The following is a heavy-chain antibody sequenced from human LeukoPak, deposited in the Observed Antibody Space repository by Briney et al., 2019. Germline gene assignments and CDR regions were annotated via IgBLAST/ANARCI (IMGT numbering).Heavy chain of an antibody. Sequence: PSETLSLTCAVYGGSFSGYYWSWIRQPPGKGLEWIGEINHSGSTNYNPSLKSRVTISVDTSKNQFSLKLSSVTAADAAVYYCARAELTISHYDFWSGYRGAIGSYYFDYWGQGTLVTVSS. D-gene: IGHD3-3*01. V-gene: IGHV4-34*01. CDR2: INHSGST. J-gene: IGHJ4*02. CDR3: ARAELTISHYDFWSGYRGAIGSYYFDY. CDR1: GGSFSGYY.